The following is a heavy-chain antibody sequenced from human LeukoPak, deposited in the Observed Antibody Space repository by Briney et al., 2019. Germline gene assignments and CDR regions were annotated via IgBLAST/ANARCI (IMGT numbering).Heavy chain of an antibody. Sequence: GGTLRLSCAASGFTFSSYGMSWVRQAPGKGLEWVSVIYSGGSTYYADSVKGRFTISRDNSKNTLYLQMNSLRAEDTAVYYCASFSDGYNYFDYWGQGTLVTVSS. CDR2: IYSGGST. CDR1: GFTFSSYG. V-gene: IGHV3-53*01. CDR3: ASFSDGYNYFDY. D-gene: IGHD5-24*01. J-gene: IGHJ4*02.